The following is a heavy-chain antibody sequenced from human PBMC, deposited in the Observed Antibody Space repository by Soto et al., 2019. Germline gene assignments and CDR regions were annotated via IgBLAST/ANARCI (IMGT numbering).Heavy chain of an antibody. D-gene: IGHD2-2*01. V-gene: IGHV1-69*13. CDR3: ARDPVGLPRDDNWFDP. CDR1: AGTFSSYA. J-gene: IGHJ5*02. Sequence: GASVKVSCKASAGTFSSYAISWVRQAPGQGLEWMGGIIPIFGTANYAQKFQGRVTITADESTSTAYMELSSLRSEDTAVYYCARDPVGLPRDDNWFDPWGQGTLVTVSS. CDR2: IIPIFGTA.